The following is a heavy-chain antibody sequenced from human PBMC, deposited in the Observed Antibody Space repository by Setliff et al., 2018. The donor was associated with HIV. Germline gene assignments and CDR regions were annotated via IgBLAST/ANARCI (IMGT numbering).Heavy chain of an antibody. CDR1: GESFTDHF. CDR2: INHSGST. D-gene: IGHD1-26*01. V-gene: IGHV4-34*01. Sequence: SETLSLTCAVYGESFTDHFWTWIRQSPGKGLEWLGEINHSGSTNQNPSLKSRFNLSVDTSKNQFSLRMNSVTAADTAVYYCARVAPKWDLLKWFDPWGQGSLVTVSS. J-gene: IGHJ5*02. CDR3: ARVAPKWDLLKWFDP.